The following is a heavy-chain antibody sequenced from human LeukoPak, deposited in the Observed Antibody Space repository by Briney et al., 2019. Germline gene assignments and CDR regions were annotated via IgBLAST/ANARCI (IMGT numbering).Heavy chain of an antibody. CDR2: MNPNSGNT. CDR3: ARAPPAWNDFDY. J-gene: IGHJ4*02. V-gene: IGHV1-8*01. Sequence: ASVKVSCKASGYTFTSYDINWVRQATGQGLEWMGWMNPNSGNTGYAQKFQGRVTMTRNTSISTAYMELSSLRSEDTAVYYCARAPPAWNDFDYWGQGTLVTVSS. CDR1: GYTFTSYD. D-gene: IGHD1-1*01.